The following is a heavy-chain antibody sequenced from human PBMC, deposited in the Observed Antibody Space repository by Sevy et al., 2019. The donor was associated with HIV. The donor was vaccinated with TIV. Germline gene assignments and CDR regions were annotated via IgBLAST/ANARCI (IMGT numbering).Heavy chain of an antibody. V-gene: IGHV3-20*04. J-gene: IGHJ6*02. CDR1: GFTLDDYG. Sequence: GGSLRLSCTASGFTLDDYGMSWVRQAPGKGLEWVSGINWNGGSTGYADSVKGRFTISRDNAKNSLYLQVNSMRAEDTALYYCARHGYGYGYHPLLDYYYGMDVWGQGTTVTVSS. CDR2: INWNGGST. CDR3: ARHGYGYGYHPLLDYYYGMDV. D-gene: IGHD5-18*01.